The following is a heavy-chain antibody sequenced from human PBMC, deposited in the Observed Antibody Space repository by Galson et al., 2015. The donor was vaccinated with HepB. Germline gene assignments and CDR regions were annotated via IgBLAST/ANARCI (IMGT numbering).Heavy chain of an antibody. CDR1: GFTFSSYS. J-gene: IGHJ6*02. CDR2: ISSSSNII. V-gene: IGHV3-48*04. D-gene: IGHD5-18*01. Sequence: LRLSCAASGFTFSSYSMNWVRQAPGKGLEWVSYISSSSNIIKYADSVKGRFTISRDNAKNSLYLQMSSLRADDTAVYSCVRDLGNSYGRYYYYGLDVWGQGTTVTVSS. CDR3: VRDLGNSYGRYYYYGLDV.